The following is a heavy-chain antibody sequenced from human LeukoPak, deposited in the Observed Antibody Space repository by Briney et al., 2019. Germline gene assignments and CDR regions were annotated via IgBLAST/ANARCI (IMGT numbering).Heavy chain of an antibody. CDR1: GFSFSNYW. V-gene: IGHV3-7*04. CDR2: IKQDGSEI. D-gene: IGHD3-3*01. CDR3: ARGVAPFFDY. J-gene: IGHJ4*02. Sequence: GGSLRLSCEASGFSFSNYWMSWVRQAPGKGLEWVANIKQDGSEIYYVDSVRGRFTISRDNAKNSLYLQMNSLRAEDTAVYYCARGVAPFFDYWGQGTLVTVPS.